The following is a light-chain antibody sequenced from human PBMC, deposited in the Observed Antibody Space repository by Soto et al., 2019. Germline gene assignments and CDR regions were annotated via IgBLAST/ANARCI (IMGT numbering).Light chain of an antibody. V-gene: IGKV1-5*03. CDR1: QSISSR. Sequence: DIQMTQSPSTLSASVGDRVTIACRASQSISSRLAWYQQLPGKAPKLLIYKASNLESGVPSRFSGSGSGTEFTLTISSLQPDDFATYYCQHHNSDPWTFGQGTKVELK. J-gene: IGKJ1*01. CDR3: QHHNSDPWT. CDR2: KAS.